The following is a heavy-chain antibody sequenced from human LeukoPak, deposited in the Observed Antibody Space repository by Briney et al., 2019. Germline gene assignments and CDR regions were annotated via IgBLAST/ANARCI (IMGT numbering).Heavy chain of an antibody. CDR2: IYTTGKT. D-gene: IGHD3-10*01. V-gene: IGHV4-4*07. CDR3: AIHGYNASHYFLAY. J-gene: IGHJ4*02. CDR1: SGSRTSYY. Sequence: SETLSLTSTVSSGSRTSYYWGWVWQPAGRGLEWSGRIYTTGKTDYNPSLKRRLTMSVDTSKRQFSLNLRSVTAADTAIYYCAIHGYNASHYFLAYWSQGTLVTVSS.